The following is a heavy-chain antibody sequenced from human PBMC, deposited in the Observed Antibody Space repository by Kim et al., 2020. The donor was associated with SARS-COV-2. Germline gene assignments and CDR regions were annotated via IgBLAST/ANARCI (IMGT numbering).Heavy chain of an antibody. J-gene: IGHJ4*02. CDR2: IDGSDGTT. CDR1: GFTFTGYA. Sequence: GGSLRLSCTTSGFTFTGYAMSWVRQAPGKGLEWVSSIDGSDGTTYYVDSVEGRFTISRDNSKNTLYLQMNTLRADDTAIYYCIKAGLGWILDHWGQGT. D-gene: IGHD2-2*03. V-gene: IGHV3-23*01. CDR3: IKAGLGWILDH.